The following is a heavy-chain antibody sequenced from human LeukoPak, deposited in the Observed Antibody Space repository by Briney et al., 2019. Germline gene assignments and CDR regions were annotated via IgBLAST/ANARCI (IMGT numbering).Heavy chain of an antibody. Sequence: SETLSLTCAVYGESLNGHYWSWIRQSPGKGLGWIGEGSDRGGTKFNPSLKSRVTISADTSKNQFSLRLNSVTAADTAVYHCAKNGQTGFSFDPWGQGTLVTVSS. CDR1: GESLNGHY. D-gene: IGHD3-9*01. J-gene: IGHJ5*02. CDR3: AKNGQTGFSFDP. V-gene: IGHV4-34*01. CDR2: GSDRGGT.